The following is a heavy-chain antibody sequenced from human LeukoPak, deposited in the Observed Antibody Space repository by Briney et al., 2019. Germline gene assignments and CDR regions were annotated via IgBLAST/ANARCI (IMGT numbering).Heavy chain of an antibody. D-gene: IGHD4-17*01. V-gene: IGHV3-33*01. CDR1: GFTFSTYG. Sequence: PGRSQRLSCAASGFTFSTYGMHWVRQAPGKGLEWVAVIWYDGSNKNYADSVKGRFTISRDNSKNTLYLQMNSLRAEDTAVYYCARGGRTTWHGMDVWGQGTTVTVSS. J-gene: IGHJ6*02. CDR2: IWYDGSNK. CDR3: ARGGRTTWHGMDV.